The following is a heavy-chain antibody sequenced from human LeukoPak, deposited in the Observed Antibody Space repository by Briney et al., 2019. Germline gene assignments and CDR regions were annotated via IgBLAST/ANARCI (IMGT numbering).Heavy chain of an antibody. D-gene: IGHD3-16*01. CDR3: ARGGTMGNANWFDP. CDR2: IYTSGST. V-gene: IGHV4-4*07. Sequence: SETLSLTCTVSGGPISSYYWSWIRQPAGKGLEWIGRIYTSGSTNYNPSLKSRVTMSVDTSKNQFSLVLSSVTAADTAMYYCARGGTMGNANWFDPWGQGTLVTVSS. CDR1: GGPISSYY. J-gene: IGHJ5*02.